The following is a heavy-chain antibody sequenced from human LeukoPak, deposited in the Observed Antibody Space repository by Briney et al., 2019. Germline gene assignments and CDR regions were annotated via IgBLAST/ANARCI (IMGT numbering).Heavy chain of an antibody. Sequence: GGSLRLSCAASGFTVSSNFTSWVRQAPGKGLEWVSVIYSGGSTYYADSVKGRFTISRDNSKKTLYLQMNSLRVEDTAVNYCALGLVTDYWGQGTLVTVSS. CDR2: IYSGGST. V-gene: IGHV3-66*01. J-gene: IGHJ4*02. CDR1: GFTVSSNF. D-gene: IGHD3-9*01. CDR3: ALGLVTDY.